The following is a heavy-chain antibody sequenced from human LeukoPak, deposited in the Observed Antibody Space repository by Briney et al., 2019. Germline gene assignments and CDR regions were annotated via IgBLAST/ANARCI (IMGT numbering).Heavy chain of an antibody. CDR2: INHSGST. CDR1: GGSFSGYY. D-gene: IGHD3-3*01. Sequence: SETLSLPCAVYGGSFSGYYWSWIRQPPGKGLEWIGEINHSGSTNYNPSLKSRVTISVDTSKNQFSLKLSSVTAADTAVYYCARGPYDFWSGYSNWFDPWGQGTLVTVSS. J-gene: IGHJ5*02. CDR3: ARGPYDFWSGYSNWFDP. V-gene: IGHV4-34*01.